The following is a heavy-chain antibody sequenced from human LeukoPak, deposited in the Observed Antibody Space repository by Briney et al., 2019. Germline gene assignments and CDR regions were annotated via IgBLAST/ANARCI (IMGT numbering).Heavy chain of an antibody. V-gene: IGHV4-59*08. Sequence: SETLSLTCTVSGGSISSYYWSWIRQPPGKGLEWIGYIYYSGSTNYNPSLKSRVTISVDTSKNQFSLKLSSVTAADTAVYYCARPRGGDYLAPYDYWGQGTLVTVSS. J-gene: IGHJ4*02. CDR2: IYYSGST. CDR3: ARPRGGDYLAPYDY. D-gene: IGHD4-17*01. CDR1: GGSISSYY.